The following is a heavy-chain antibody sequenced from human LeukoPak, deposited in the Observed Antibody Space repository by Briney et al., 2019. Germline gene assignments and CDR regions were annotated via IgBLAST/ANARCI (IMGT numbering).Heavy chain of an antibody. CDR1: GFTFSSYG. J-gene: IGHJ6*02. D-gene: IGHD3-3*01. CDR2: ISYDGSNK. CDR3: AKDRGYYDFWSGYYGHYYGMDV. Sequence: GRSLRLFCAASGFTFSSYGMHWVRQAPGKGLEWVAVISYDGSNKYYADSVKGRFTISRDNSKNTLYLQMNSLRAEDTAVYYCAKDRGYYDFWSGYYGHYYGMDVWGQGTTVTVSS. V-gene: IGHV3-30*18.